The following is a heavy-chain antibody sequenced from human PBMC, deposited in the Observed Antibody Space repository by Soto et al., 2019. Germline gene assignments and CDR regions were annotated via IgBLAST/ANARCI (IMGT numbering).Heavy chain of an antibody. D-gene: IGHD1-20*01. V-gene: IGHV3-9*01. CDR2: ISWNSGSI. CDR3: VKDTRYNWNQFHFDY. J-gene: IGHJ4*02. CDR1: GFTFDDYA. Sequence: GGSLRLSCAASGFTFDDYAMHWVRQAPGKGLEWVSGISWNSGSIGYADSVKGRFTISRDNAKNSLYLQMNSLRAEDTALYYCVKDTRYNWNQFHFDYWGQGTLVTVSS.